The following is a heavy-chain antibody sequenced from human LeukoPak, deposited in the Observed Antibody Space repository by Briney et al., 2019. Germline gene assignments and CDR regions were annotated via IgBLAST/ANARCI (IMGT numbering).Heavy chain of an antibody. V-gene: IGHV3-23*01. J-gene: IGHJ3*01. CDR2: ISFSGEST. CDR3: AKDIQLST. Sequence: AGGSLRLSCAASGFTFSDSAMTWVRQAPGKGLEWVSLISFSGESTFYAESAKGRFTIARDNSKDSLYLQMNSLRAEDTAIYYCAKDIQLSTWGLGTMVTVSP. D-gene: IGHD5-24*01. CDR1: GFTFSDSA.